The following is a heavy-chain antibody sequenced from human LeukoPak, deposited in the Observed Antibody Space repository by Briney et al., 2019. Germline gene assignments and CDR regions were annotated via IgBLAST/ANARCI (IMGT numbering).Heavy chain of an antibody. CDR1: GGSISSYY. V-gene: IGHV4-34*01. J-gene: IGHJ6*03. CDR2: INHSGST. D-gene: IGHD2-15*01. Sequence: PSETLSLTCTVSGGSISSYYWSWIRQPPGKGLEWIGEINHSGSTNYNPSLKSRVTISVDTSKNQFSLKLSSVTAADTAVYYCARVKIGYCSGGSCYTRQIFYYYMDVWGKGTTVTVSS. CDR3: ARVKIGYCSGGSCYTRQIFYYYMDV.